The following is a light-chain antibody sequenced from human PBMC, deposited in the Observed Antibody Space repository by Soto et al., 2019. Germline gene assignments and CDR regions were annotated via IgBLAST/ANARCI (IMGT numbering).Light chain of an antibody. CDR3: HQYGSSPST. J-gene: IGKJ1*01. CDR1: QSVSSSY. V-gene: IGKV3-20*01. Sequence: DSFLTQSPGTLSLSPGERATLSCRASQSVSSSYLAWYQQKPGQAPRLLIYGASSRATGIPDRFSGSGSGTDFTLTISRLEPEDFAVYYCHQYGSSPSTFGQGTRVDIK. CDR2: GAS.